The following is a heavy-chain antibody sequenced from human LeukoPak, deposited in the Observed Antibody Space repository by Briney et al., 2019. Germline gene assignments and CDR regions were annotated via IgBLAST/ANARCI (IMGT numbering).Heavy chain of an antibody. CDR1: GFTVSSKH. CDR3: ARLGSYYEIDV. D-gene: IGHD3-10*01. J-gene: IGHJ6*02. CDR2: IYSGGSP. V-gene: IGHV3-53*01. Sequence: GGSLRLSCAASGFTVSSKHMTWVRQAPGKGLEWVSFIYSGGSPRCADSVKGRFTISRDNSKNTLYLQLDSLRAEDTAVYYCARLGSYYEIDVWGQGTTVTVSS.